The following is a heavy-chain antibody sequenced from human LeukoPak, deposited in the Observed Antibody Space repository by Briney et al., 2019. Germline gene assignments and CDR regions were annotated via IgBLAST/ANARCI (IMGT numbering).Heavy chain of an antibody. J-gene: IGHJ4*02. CDR1: GGSLSHYY. CDR2: IYYTGNT. D-gene: IGHD1-26*01. V-gene: IGHV4-59*01. CDR3: ARGGSWELLTHFDF. Sequence: SETLSLTCRVSGGSLSHYYWSWLRQPPGKGLEWIGYIYYTGNTNYNPSMRGRVSMSVDTSKNQFTLRLNSVTAADTAVYFCARGGSWELLTHFDFWGQGTLVNVSS.